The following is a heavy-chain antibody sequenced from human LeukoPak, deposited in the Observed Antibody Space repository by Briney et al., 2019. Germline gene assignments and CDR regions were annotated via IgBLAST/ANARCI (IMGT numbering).Heavy chain of an antibody. V-gene: IGHV3-23*01. D-gene: IGHD3-22*01. Sequence: GGSLRLSCAASGFTFSDYYMSWIRQAPGKGLEWVSAISGRGGSTYYAGSVKGRFTISRDNSKNTLYLQMNSLRAEDAAVYYCAKGADSSGFYVLGDYFDYWGQGTLVTVSS. CDR3: AKGADSSGFYVLGDYFDY. J-gene: IGHJ4*02. CDR2: ISGRGGST. CDR1: GFTFSDYY.